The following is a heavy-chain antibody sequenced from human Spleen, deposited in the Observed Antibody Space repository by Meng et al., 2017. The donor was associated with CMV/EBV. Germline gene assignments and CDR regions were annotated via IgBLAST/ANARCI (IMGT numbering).Heavy chain of an antibody. Sequence: GGSLRLSCAASGFIFNSYAMHWVRQAPGKGLEWVAFISSDGNNKYYADSVTGRFTVSRDGSRNTLYLQMNSLRAEDTAVYYCARDNIARWTDKQGPYYYYGMDVWGQGTTVTVSS. CDR1: GFIFNSYA. V-gene: IGHV3-30*04. CDR2: ISSDGNNK. D-gene: IGHD2/OR15-2a*01. CDR3: ARDNIARWTDKQGPYYYYGMDV. J-gene: IGHJ6*02.